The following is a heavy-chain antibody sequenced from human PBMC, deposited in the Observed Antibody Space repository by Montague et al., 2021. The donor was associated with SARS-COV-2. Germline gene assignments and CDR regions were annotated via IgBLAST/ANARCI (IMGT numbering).Heavy chain of an antibody. D-gene: IGHD3-10*01. V-gene: IGHV4-34*01. CDR2: IHHGGST. CDR3: ARLGDGVVPSPILGVGPYYSYYYMDV. Sequence: SETLSLTCAVHGGSFSTYSWNWIRQPPGKGLEWIGVIHHGGSTNYNPSLKRRVTISADTSKNQFSLKLTSVAAADTAVYYCARLGDGVVPSPILGVGPYYSYYYMDVWGKGTTVTVSS. J-gene: IGHJ6*03. CDR1: GGSFSTYS.